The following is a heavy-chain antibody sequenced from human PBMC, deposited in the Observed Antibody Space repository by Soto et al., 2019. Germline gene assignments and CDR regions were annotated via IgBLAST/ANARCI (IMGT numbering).Heavy chain of an antibody. V-gene: IGHV3-23*01. CDR2: ITGSGGST. CDR1: GFTFSNYV. Sequence: EVQLLESGGGLVQPGGSLRLSCEVSGFTFSNYVMSWVRQAPGKGLEWVSGITGSGGSTFYADSVKGRFTISRDKSKNXXXXXXXXXXXXXXXXXXXXXXXXSDWYVPFDYWGQGILVTVSS. CDR3: XXXXXSDWYVPFDY. D-gene: IGHD3-9*01. J-gene: IGHJ4*02.